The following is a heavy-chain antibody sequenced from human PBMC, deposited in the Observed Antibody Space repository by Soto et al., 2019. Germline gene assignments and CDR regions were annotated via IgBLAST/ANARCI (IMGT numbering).Heavy chain of an antibody. CDR3: ARHPPRYDFWSGYYHGQNWFDP. J-gene: IGHJ5*02. CDR2: IYYSGST. D-gene: IGHD3-3*01. Sequence: PSETLSLTCTVSGGSISSYYWSWIRQPPGKELEWIWYIYYSGSTNYNPSFKSRVTISVDTSKNQFSLKLSSVTAADTAVYYCARHPPRYDFWSGYYHGQNWFDPWGQGTLVTVSS. V-gene: IGHV4-59*08. CDR1: GGSISSYY.